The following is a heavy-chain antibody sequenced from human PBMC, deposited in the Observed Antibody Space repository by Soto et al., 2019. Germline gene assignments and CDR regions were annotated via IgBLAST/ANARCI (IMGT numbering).Heavy chain of an antibody. CDR3: AKDSWAIFGVPAGEYYAMDV. D-gene: IGHD3-3*01. V-gene: IGHV3-23*01. Sequence: GGSLRLSCVASGFTFENYAMSWVRQAPGKGLEWVSAISGSVGTTYYSDSVKGRFTISRDNSKNTVYLQMNDLRVEDAAEYFCAKDSWAIFGVPAGEYYAMDVWGQGTTVTVSS. CDR1: GFTFENYA. CDR2: ISGSVGTT. J-gene: IGHJ6*02.